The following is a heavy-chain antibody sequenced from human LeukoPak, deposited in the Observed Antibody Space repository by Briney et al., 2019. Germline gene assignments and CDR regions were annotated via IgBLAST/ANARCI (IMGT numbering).Heavy chain of an antibody. CDR2: INPSGGST. D-gene: IGHD3-22*01. CDR3: AREALVYDSSGYYFDY. CDR1: GYTFTSYY. V-gene: IGHV1-46*01. Sequence: ASVKVSCKASGYTFTSYYMHWVRQAPGQGLEWMGIINPSGGSTSYAQKFQGRVTMTRDTSTSTVYMELSSLRSEDTAVYYCAREALVYDSSGYYFDYWGRGTLVTVSS. J-gene: IGHJ4*02.